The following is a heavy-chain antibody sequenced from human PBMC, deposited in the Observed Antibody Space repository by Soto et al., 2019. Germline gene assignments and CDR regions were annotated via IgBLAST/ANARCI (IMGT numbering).Heavy chain of an antibody. D-gene: IGHD3-22*01. V-gene: IGHV1-46*01. J-gene: IGHJ5*02. Sequence: GASVKFSCKASGYIFTAYSMHWVRQAPGQGLEWMGVVNPSGGSTNYAQKFQGRVTITADKSTSTAYMELSSLRSEDTAVYYCAYSIRRITMIVVVMETWFDPWGQGTLVTVSS. CDR1: GYIFTAYS. CDR3: AYSIRRITMIVVVMETWFDP. CDR2: VNPSGGST.